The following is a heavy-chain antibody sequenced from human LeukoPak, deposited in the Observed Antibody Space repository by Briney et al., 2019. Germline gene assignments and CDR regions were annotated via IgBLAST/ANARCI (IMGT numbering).Heavy chain of an antibody. CDR2: ISTYNRNT. V-gene: IGHV1-18*01. Sequence: GASVKVSCKASGYTFTRFGISWVRQAPRQGLEWMGWISTYNRNTYYAQKFQDRVTMTTDISTSTAYMELRSLRSDDSAVYYCARVLVDNFGHYYYYMDVWGKGTTVTVSS. D-gene: IGHD1-1*01. CDR3: ARVLVDNFGHYYYYMDV. CDR1: GYTFTRFG. J-gene: IGHJ6*03.